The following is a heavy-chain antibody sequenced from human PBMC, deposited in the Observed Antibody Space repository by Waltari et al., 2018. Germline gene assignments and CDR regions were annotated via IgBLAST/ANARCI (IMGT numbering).Heavy chain of an antibody. CDR3: TRNPGY. CDR1: DFFTDYW. J-gene: IGHJ4*02. V-gene: IGHV3-74*03. Sequence: EVQLVNSGGGLVQPGGSLRLSCAASDFFTDYWLNWFRQSPGKGLVWVHRMKTECTSITYADAGNVRFTISRDSAKNTYYLQMNSLRAEDTAVYYCTRNPGYWGQGTLVTVSS. CDR2: MKTECTSI.